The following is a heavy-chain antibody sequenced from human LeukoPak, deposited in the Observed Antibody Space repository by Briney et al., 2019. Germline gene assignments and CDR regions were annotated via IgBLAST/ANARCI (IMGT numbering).Heavy chain of an antibody. J-gene: IGHJ4*02. D-gene: IGHD6-6*01. CDR1: GGSVSSGSYY. V-gene: IGHV4-61*01. Sequence: PSETLSLTCTVSGGSVSSGSYYWSLIRQPPGKGLEWIGYIYYSGSTNYNPSLKSRVTISVDTSKNQFSLKLSSVTAADTAVYYCARDRTSSSSGGGFDYWGQGTLVTVSS. CDR3: ARDRTSSSSGGGFDY. CDR2: IYYSGST.